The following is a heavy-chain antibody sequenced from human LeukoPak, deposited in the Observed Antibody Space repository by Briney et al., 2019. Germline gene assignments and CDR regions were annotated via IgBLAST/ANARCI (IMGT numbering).Heavy chain of an antibody. V-gene: IGHV3-30*18. CDR1: GFTFSSYG. CDR3: AKAYGILTGYYIH. J-gene: IGHJ4*02. D-gene: IGHD3-9*01. CDR2: ISYDGSNK. Sequence: PGGSLRLSCAASGFTFSSYGMHWVRQAPGKGLEWVAVISYDGSNKYYADSVKGRFTISRDNSKNTLYLQMNSLRAEDTAVYYCAKAYGILTGYYIHWGQGTLVTVSS.